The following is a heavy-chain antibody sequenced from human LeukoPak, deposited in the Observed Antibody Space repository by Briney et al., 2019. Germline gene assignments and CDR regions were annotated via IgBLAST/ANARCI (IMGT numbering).Heavy chain of an antibody. V-gene: IGHV3-30-3*01. CDR3: ARDGRDSYYDFWSGYIDY. D-gene: IGHD3-3*01. J-gene: IGHJ4*02. CDR2: ISYDGSNK. CDR1: GFTFSSYA. Sequence: GRSLRLSYAASGFTFSSYAMHWVRQAPGKGLEWVAVISYDGSNKYYADSVKGRFTISRDNSKNTLYLQMNSLRAEDTAVYYCARDGRDSYYDFWSGYIDYWGQGTLVTVSS.